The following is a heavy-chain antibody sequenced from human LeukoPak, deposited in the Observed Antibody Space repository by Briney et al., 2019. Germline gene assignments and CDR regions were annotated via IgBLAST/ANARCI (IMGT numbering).Heavy chain of an antibody. J-gene: IGHJ1*01. V-gene: IGHV3-30*02. CDR1: GFTFTNYG. CDR3: AKDPLGYCSGGSCYRGYLQH. D-gene: IGHD2-15*01. CDR2: IRFDESYK. Sequence: PGGSLKLSCVASGFTFTNYGMHWVRQTPRKGLEWVAFIRFDESYKDYADSVKGRFTISRDSSKNTLYLQMNSLRTEDTALYYCAKDPLGYCSGGSCYRGYLQHWGQGTLVTVSS.